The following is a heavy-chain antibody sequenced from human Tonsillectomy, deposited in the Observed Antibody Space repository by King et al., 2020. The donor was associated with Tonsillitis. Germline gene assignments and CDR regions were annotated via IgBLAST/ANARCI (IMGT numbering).Heavy chain of an antibody. J-gene: IGHJ4*02. V-gene: IGHV1-2*02. CDR1: GYTFTGYY. Sequence: QLVQSGAEVKKPGASVKVSCKASGYTFTGYYMHWVRQAPGLGLEWRGWINPYSGGTNYAQKFQGRVTMTRDTSISTAYMELSRLRSDDTAVYYCASAPYYHDSSGCDYWGQGTLVTVSS. CDR3: ASAPYYHDSSGCDY. D-gene: IGHD3-22*01. CDR2: INPYSGGT.